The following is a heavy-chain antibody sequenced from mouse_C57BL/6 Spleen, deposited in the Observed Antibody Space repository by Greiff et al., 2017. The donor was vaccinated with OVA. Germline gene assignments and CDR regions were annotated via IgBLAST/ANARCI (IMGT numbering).Heavy chain of an antibody. J-gene: IGHJ1*03. Sequence: VKLVESGPGLVQPSQSLSITCTVSGFSLTSYGVHWVRQSPGKGLEWLGVIWRGGSTDYNAAFMSRLSITKDNSKSQVFFKMNSLQADDTAIYYCAKGITTVAHWYFDVWGTGTTVTVSS. V-gene: IGHV2-5*01. CDR1: GFSLTSYG. CDR2: IWRGGST. D-gene: IGHD1-1*01. CDR3: AKGITTVAHWYFDV.